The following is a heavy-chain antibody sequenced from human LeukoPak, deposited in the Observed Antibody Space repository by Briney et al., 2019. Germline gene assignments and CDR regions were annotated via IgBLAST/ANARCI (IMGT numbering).Heavy chain of an antibody. CDR2: ITPSGST. CDR1: GWSFSGYV. Sequence: SETLSLTCAAYGWSFSGYVWSWIRQPPGKGLEWIGEITPSGSTNYSPSLKSRVSISIDTSKKKLSLRLTSVTAADSAVYYCASSFYYDSRDYWGQGTLVTVSS. J-gene: IGHJ4*02. CDR3: ASSFYYDSRDY. D-gene: IGHD3-22*01. V-gene: IGHV4-34*01.